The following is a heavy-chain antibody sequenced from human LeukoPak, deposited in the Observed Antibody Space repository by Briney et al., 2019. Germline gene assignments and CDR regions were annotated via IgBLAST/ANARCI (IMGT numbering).Heavy chain of an antibody. CDR1: GFTFSSYW. CDR3: ARRSIAAAGGIDY. CDR2: IKQDGSEK. J-gene: IGHJ4*02. D-gene: IGHD6-13*01. Sequence: GGSLTPSCAASGFTFSSYWTSWVRQAPRKGLEWVDNIKQDGSEKYYVDSVKGRFTISRDNAKNSLYLQMNSLRAEDTAVYYCARRSIAAAGGIDYWGQGTLVTVSS. V-gene: IGHV3-7*01.